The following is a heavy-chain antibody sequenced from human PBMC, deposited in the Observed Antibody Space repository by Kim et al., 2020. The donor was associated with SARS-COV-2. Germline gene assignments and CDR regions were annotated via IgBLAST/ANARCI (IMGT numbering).Heavy chain of an antibody. CDR3: AADLSSWYYFDY. V-gene: IGHV1-58*01. D-gene: IGHD6-13*01. J-gene: IGHJ4*02. Sequence: NYAQKFQERVTITRDRSTSTAYMELSSLRSEDTAVYYCAADLSSWYYFDYWGQGTLVTVSS.